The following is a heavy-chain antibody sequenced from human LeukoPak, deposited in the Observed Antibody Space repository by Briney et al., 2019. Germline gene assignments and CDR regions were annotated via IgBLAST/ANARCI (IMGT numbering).Heavy chain of an antibody. CDR1: GFTFSSHA. Sequence: ESGGSLILSCAASGFTFSSHAMSWVRQAPGKGLEWVSAISGSGGSTYYADSVKGRFTISRDKSKNTLYLQMNSLRAEDTAVYYCAKGLAVAGHFDYWGQGTLVTVSS. CDR3: AKGLAVAGHFDY. V-gene: IGHV3-23*01. CDR2: ISGSGGST. J-gene: IGHJ4*02. D-gene: IGHD6-19*01.